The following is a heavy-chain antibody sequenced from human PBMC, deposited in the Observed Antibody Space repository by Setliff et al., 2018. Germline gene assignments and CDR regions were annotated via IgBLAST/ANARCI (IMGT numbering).Heavy chain of an antibody. Sequence: LSCAASGFVFSNFAMNWFRQAPGKWLEWVSSIHVSVSSTYYADSVKGRFTISSDNSRNNLYLQMNSLRAEDTASYYCARDPNGDYVGAFDPWGQGILVTVSS. CDR3: ARDPNGDYVGAFDP. D-gene: IGHD4-17*01. CDR2: IHVSVSST. CDR1: GFVFSNFA. V-gene: IGHV3-23*01. J-gene: IGHJ5*02.